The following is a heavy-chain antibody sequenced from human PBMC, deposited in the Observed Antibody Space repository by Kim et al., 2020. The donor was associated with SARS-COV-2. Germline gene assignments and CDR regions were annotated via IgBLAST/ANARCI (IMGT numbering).Heavy chain of an antibody. Sequence: GGSLRLSCAASGFTFSNYGMHWVRQAPGKGLEWVAVITYDGSNKNYEDSVKGRFTISRDNSKTTLYLQMQSMSAEDTAVDVCSNTSDPLGQGWYAPWCPG. D-gene: IGHD7-27*01. V-gene: IGHV3-30*18. CDR3: SNTSDPLGQGWYAP. CDR2: ITYDGSNK. CDR1: GFTFSNYG. J-gene: IGHJ5*02.